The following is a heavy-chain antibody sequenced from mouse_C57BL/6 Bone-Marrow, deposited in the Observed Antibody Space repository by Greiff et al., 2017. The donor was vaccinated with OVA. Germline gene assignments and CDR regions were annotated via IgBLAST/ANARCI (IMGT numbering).Heavy chain of an antibody. CDR3: TNYHCTPFAY. J-gene: IGHJ3*01. CDR2: ISSGGDYI. Sequence: EVQLVESGEGLVKPGGSLKLSCAASGFTFSSYAMSWVRQTPEKRLEWVAYISSGGDYIYYAATVKGRFTISRDNASNTLYLQMSSLKSEDTAMYYCTNYHCTPFAYWGQGTLVTVSA. CDR1: GFTFSSYA. D-gene: IGHD1-1*01. V-gene: IGHV5-9-1*02.